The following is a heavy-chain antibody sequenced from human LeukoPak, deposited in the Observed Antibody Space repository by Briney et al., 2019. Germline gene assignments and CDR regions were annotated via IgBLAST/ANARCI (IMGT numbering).Heavy chain of an antibody. CDR2: IWHDGRNK. CDR3: ARDEGKENGMDV. Sequence: GGSLRHSCAASGFTFSSYGMHWVRQAPGKGLEGVAVIWHDGRNKEYADSVKGRFTISRDNSKNTLYLQMNSLRAEDTAVYCCARDEGKENGMDVWGQGTTVTVS. J-gene: IGHJ6*02. CDR1: GFTFSSYG. V-gene: IGHV3-33*01.